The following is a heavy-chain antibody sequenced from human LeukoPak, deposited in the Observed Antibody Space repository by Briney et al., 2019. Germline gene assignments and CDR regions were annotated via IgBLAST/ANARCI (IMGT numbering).Heavy chain of an antibody. D-gene: IGHD1-26*01. Sequence: GGSLRLSCAASGFTFSSYGMHWVRQAPGKGLEWVAVISYDGSNKYYADSVKGRFTISRDNSKNTLYLRMNSLRAEDTAVYYCAKFPGATTPFDYWGQGTLVTVSS. CDR3: AKFPGATTPFDY. V-gene: IGHV3-30*18. CDR1: GFTFSSYG. CDR2: ISYDGSNK. J-gene: IGHJ4*02.